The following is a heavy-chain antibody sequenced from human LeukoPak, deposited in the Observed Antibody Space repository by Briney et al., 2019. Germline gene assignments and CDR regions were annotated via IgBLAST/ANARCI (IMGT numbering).Heavy chain of an antibody. CDR1: GFTFSGSE. CDR3: ARDYRGYSMDV. D-gene: IGHD3-10*01. CDR2: ISTNGRTI. V-gene: IGHV3-48*03. Sequence: GGSLRLSCAASGFTFSGSEMNWVRQAPGKGLEWVSYISTNGRTIYYADSVKGRFTMSRDNAKNSLYLQMNTLRVEDTAVYYRARDYRGYSMDVWGKGTTVTISS. J-gene: IGHJ6*03.